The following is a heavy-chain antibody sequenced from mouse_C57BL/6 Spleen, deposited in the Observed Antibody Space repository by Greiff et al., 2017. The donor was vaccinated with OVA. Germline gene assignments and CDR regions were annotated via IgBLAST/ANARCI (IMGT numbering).Heavy chain of an antibody. CDR1: GFTFSSYG. D-gene: IGHD1-1*01. J-gene: IGHJ4*01. V-gene: IGHV5-6*01. CDR2: ISSGGSYT. Sequence: EVQGVESGGDLVKPGGSLQLSCAASGFTFSSYGMSWVRQTPDNRLEWVATISSGGSYTYYPDSVKGRFTISRDNAKNTLYLQMRSLKSEDTAMYYCARHERTTVIVYYYAMDYRCRGTSVIGSS. CDR3: ARHERTTVIVYYYAMDY.